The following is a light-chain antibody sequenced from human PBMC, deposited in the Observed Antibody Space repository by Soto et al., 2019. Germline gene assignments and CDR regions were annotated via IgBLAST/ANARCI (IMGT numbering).Light chain of an antibody. CDR3: QQRKYWPPLT. CDR2: DAS. V-gene: IGKV3-11*01. CDR1: HSVNSY. J-gene: IGKJ4*01. Sequence: EIVLTQSPATLSLSPGERATLSCRASHSVNSYLAWYQHKPGQSSRILIYDASNRAAGIPARFSGSGSGTDFTLTISSLEPEDFAIYYCQQRKYWPPLTFGGGTKVEIK.